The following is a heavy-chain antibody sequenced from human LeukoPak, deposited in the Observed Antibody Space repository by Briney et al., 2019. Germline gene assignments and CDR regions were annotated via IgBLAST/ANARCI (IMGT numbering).Heavy chain of an antibody. J-gene: IGHJ4*02. CDR1: GFTFSSYA. CDR3: AKYGSGSYSP. V-gene: IGHV3-30*04. D-gene: IGHD3-10*01. Sequence: PGGSLRLSCAASGFTFSSYAMHWVRQAPGKGLEWVAVISYDGSNKYYAESVKGRFTISRDNSKNTLYLQMNSLRAEDTAVYYCAKYGSGSYSPWGQGTLVTVSS. CDR2: ISYDGSNK.